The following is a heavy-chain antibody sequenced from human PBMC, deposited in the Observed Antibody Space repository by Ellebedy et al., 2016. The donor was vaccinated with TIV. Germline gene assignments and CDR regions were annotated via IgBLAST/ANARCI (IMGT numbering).Heavy chain of an antibody. V-gene: IGHV3-7*01. CDR3: AREVWYPAS. CDR2: TDHDGRVK. Sequence: GESLKISCVTSGFTFSIYWMSWVRQAPGKGLEWVANTDHDGRVKFYVDSVEGRFTISRDNAKNTLYLQMNGLRAEDTAVYYCAREVWYPASWGQGTLVTVSS. CDR1: GFTFSIYW. D-gene: IGHD6-13*01. J-gene: IGHJ4*02.